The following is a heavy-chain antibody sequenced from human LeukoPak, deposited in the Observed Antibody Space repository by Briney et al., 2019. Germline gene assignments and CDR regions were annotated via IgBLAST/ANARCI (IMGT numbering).Heavy chain of an antibody. CDR3: AMTPKYVWGSYIGNGAFDI. J-gene: IGHJ3*02. V-gene: IGHV1-2*02. CDR1: GYTFTGYY. D-gene: IGHD3-16*01. Sequence: GASVKVSCKASGYTFTGYYMHWVRQAPGQVLEWMGWINPNSGGTNYAQKFQGRVTMTRDTSISTAYMELSSLRSEDTAVYYCAMTPKYVWGSYIGNGAFDIWGQGTMVTVSS. CDR2: INPNSGGT.